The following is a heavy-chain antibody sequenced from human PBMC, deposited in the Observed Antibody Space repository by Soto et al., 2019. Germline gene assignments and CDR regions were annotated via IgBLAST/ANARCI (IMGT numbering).Heavy chain of an antibody. V-gene: IGHV4-59*01. CDR3: ARSGYSSSSGTGIDY. J-gene: IGHJ4*02. CDR1: GGSISSYY. Sequence: SETLSLTCTVSGGSISSYYWSWIRQPPGKGLEWIGYIYYSGSTNYNPSLKSRVTISVDTSKNQFSLKLSSVTAADTAVYYCARSGYSSSSGTGIDYWGQGTLVTVSS. D-gene: IGHD6-6*01. CDR2: IYYSGST.